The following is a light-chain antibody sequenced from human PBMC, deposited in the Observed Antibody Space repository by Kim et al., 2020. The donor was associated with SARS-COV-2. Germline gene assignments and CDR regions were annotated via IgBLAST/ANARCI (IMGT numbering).Light chain of an antibody. CDR2: RDD. Sequence: SVSPRQTVCLTCSGDKLGDKFASWDQQRPGQSPVVVIYRDDKRASNIPERVSGSNSGSTATLTISGTQTMDEADYYCQTWASSSVVFGGGTQLTVL. CDR3: QTWASSSVV. J-gene: IGLJ2*01. CDR1: KLGDKF. V-gene: IGLV3-1*01.